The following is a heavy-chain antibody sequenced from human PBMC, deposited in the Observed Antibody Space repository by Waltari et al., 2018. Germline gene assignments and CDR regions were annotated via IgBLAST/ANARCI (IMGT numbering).Heavy chain of an antibody. CDR1: GYTFMDYF. D-gene: IGHD3-10*01. Sequence: EVELVQSGAEVKKPGDTVKISCKASGYTFMDYFMHWVQQATGKGLEWMGRIDPEDGETVYSEKFQGRVTITADTSTDTAYMELSSLTSGDTAVYYCAPLPGGSGQTFDYWGQGTLVTVSS. CDR3: APLPGGSGQTFDY. V-gene: IGHV1-69-2*01. CDR2: IDPEDGET. J-gene: IGHJ4*02.